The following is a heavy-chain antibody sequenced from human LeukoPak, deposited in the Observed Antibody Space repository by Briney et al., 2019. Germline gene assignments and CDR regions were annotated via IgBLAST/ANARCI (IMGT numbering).Heavy chain of an antibody. Sequence: SETLSLTCAVSGGSIRSFYWSWIRQPPGKGLEWIGYIYYSGSTNYNPSLKSRVSISVDTSKNQFSLKLSSVTAADTAVYYCARTGSTVTMLYPFDHWGQGTLVTVSS. CDR1: GGSIRSFY. D-gene: IGHD4-17*01. V-gene: IGHV4-59*01. CDR3: ARTGSTVTMLYPFDH. J-gene: IGHJ4*02. CDR2: IYYSGST.